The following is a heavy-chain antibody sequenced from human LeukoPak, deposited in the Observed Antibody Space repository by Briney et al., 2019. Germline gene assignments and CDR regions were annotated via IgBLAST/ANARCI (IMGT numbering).Heavy chain of an antibody. Sequence: GASVKVSCKASGYTFTRYGISWVRQAPGQGLEWMGWISAYNGNKNYAQKLQGRVTMTTDTSTGTAYMELRSLRSDDTAVYYCAREASDIVATIPYFDYWGQGTLVIVSS. CDR2: ISAYNGNK. CDR1: GYTFTRYG. D-gene: IGHD5-12*01. J-gene: IGHJ4*02. CDR3: AREASDIVATIPYFDY. V-gene: IGHV1-18*01.